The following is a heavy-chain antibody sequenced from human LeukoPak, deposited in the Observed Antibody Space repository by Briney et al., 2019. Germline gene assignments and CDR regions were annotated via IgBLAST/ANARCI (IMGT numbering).Heavy chain of an antibody. J-gene: IGHJ4*02. D-gene: IGHD3-10*01. Sequence: SVKVSCKASGGTFSNYAITWVRQAPGQGLEWMGGIIPIFGTANYAQKLQGRVTITTDESTSTAYMELSSLRSEDTAAYYCARVGAYYYGSGTYEDYWGQGTLVTVSS. CDR3: ARVGAYYYGSGTYEDY. V-gene: IGHV1-69*05. CDR1: GGTFSNYA. CDR2: IIPIFGTA.